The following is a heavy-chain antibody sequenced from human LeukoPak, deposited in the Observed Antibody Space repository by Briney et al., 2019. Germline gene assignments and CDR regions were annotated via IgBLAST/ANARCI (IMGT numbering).Heavy chain of an antibody. J-gene: IGHJ3*02. CDR3: AKDKSGGWELLRDHDAFDI. CDR1: GFTFSNYA. CDR2: IIGIGAST. V-gene: IGHV3-23*01. Sequence: GGSLRLSCAASGFTFSNYAMSWVRQAPGKGLEWVSSIIGIGASTYYADSVKGRFTISRDNSKNTLYLQMNSLRAEDTALYYCAKDKSGGWELLRDHDAFDIWGQGTMVTVSS. D-gene: IGHD1-26*01.